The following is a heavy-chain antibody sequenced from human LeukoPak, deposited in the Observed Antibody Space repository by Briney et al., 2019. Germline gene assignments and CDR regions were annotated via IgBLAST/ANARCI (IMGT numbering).Heavy chain of an antibody. CDR1: GYTFTGYY. D-gene: IGHD3-3*01. CDR2: INPNSGGT. V-gene: IGHV1-2*02. CDR3: AKVTIFGVVLNWFDP. Sequence: GASVTVSCTASGYTFTGYYMHWVRQAPGQGLEWMGWINPNSGGTNYAQKFQGRVTMTRDTSISTAYMELSRLRSDDTAVYYCAKVTIFGVVLNWFDPWGQGTLVTVSS. J-gene: IGHJ5*02.